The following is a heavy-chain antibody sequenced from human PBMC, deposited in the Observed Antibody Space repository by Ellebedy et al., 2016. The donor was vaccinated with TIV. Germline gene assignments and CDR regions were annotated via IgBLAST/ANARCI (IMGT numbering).Heavy chain of an antibody. CDR3: ASPPGVAAL. J-gene: IGHJ4*02. V-gene: IGHV3-7*03. Sequence: GESLKISCAGPGFTFSFYWMSWVRQAPGKGPEWVANIHKDGREKFYVDSVKGRFTISRDNAKNSLYLQMNSLRAEDTAVYYCASPPGVAALWGQGTLVTVSS. CDR2: IHKDGREK. CDR1: GFTFSFYW. D-gene: IGHD3-10*01.